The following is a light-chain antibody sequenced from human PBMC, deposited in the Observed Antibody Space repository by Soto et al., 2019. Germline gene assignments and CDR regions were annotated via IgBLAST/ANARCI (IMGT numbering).Light chain of an antibody. Sequence: EIVLTQSPGTLSLSPGERATLSCRASQSVSNNYLAWYQQKPGQAPRLLIYGASTRATGFPARFSGSGPGTEFTLTISSLQSEDFAVYYCQQYNGWPITFGQGTRREFK. CDR3: QQYNGWPIT. J-gene: IGKJ5*01. CDR2: GAS. CDR1: QSVSNN. V-gene: IGKV3-15*01.